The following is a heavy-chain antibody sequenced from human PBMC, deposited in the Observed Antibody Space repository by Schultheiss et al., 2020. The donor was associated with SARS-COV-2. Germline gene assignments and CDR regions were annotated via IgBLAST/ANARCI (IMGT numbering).Heavy chain of an antibody. Sequence: SETLSLTCTVSGDSISTGGYYWSWIRQRPGKGLEWIGYIYSSGRTYYNPSLKSLVTISVDTSENQLSLKMTSMTAADTAVYYCARSRLGWVSLFEYWGQGALVIVSS. D-gene: IGHD4-23*01. V-gene: IGHV4-31*01. CDR3: ARSRLGWVSLFEY. CDR1: GDSISTGGYY. CDR2: IYSSGRT. J-gene: IGHJ4*02.